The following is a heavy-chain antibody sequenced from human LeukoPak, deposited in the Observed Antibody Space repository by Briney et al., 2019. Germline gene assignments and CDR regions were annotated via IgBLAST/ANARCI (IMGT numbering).Heavy chain of an antibody. CDR2: IYYSGST. V-gene: IGHV4-59*01. CDR1: GGSISSYY. D-gene: IGHD3-3*01. Sequence: SETLSLTCTVSGGSISSYYWSWIRQPPGKGLEWIGYIYYSGSTNYNPSLRSRVTISVDTSKNQFSLKLSSVTAADTAVHYCAREAGDFWSGPYYFDYWGQGTLVTVSS. J-gene: IGHJ4*02. CDR3: AREAGDFWSGPYYFDY.